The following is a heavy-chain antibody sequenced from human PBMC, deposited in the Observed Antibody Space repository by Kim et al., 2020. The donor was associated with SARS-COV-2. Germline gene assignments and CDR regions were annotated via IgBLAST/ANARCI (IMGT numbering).Heavy chain of an antibody. CDR2: ISSSGSTI. J-gene: IGHJ6*02. CDR3: ARDPIYRSPQYYYYYGMDV. Sequence: GGSLRLSCAASGFTFSDYYMSWIRQAPGKGLEWVSYISSSGSTIYYADSVKGRFTISRDNAKNSLYLQMNSLRAEDTAVYYCARDPIYRSPQYYYYYGMDVWGQGTTVTVSS. CDR1: GFTFSDYY. V-gene: IGHV3-11*01. D-gene: IGHD3-10*01.